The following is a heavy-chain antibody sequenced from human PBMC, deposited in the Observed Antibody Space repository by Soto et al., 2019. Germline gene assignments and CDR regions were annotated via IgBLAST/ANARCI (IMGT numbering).Heavy chain of an antibody. D-gene: IGHD2-8*01. V-gene: IGHV4-39*01. CDR2: IYYSGST. Sequence: QLQLQESGPGLVKPSETLSLTCTVSGGSISSSSYYWGWIRQPPGKGLEWIGSIYYSGSTYYNRSLKSRVPISVDTSKNQFSLKLTSVTAADTAVYYCARRRCSNGVCYRRFDYWGQGTLVTVSS. CDR3: ARRRCSNGVCYRRFDY. CDR1: GGSISSSSYY. J-gene: IGHJ4*02.